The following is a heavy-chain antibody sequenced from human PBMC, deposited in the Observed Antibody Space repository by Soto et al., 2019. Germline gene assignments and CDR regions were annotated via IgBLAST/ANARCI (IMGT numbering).Heavy chain of an antibody. D-gene: IGHD3-10*01. J-gene: IGHJ3*02. Sequence: NPSETLSLTCTVSGGSISSSSYYWGWIRQPPGKGLEWIGSIYYSGSTYYNPSLKSRVTISVDTSKNQFSLKLSSVTAADTAVYYCAKGGSGSYSNAFDIWGQGTMVTVS. CDR2: IYYSGST. V-gene: IGHV4-39*01. CDR1: GGSISSSSYY. CDR3: AKGGSGSYSNAFDI.